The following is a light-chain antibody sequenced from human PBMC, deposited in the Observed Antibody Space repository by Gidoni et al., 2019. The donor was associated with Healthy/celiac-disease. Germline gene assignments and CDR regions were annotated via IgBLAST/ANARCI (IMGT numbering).Light chain of an antibody. Sequence: QSVLTQPPSVSGAPGQRVTISCTGRSSNIGAGYDEHWYQQLPGTAPKLRIYGNSIRPSGVPDRFSGSKSGTSGSLSITVLQADDEADYYCQSYDSSLFGVFGGGTKLTVL. J-gene: IGLJ2*01. V-gene: IGLV1-40*01. CDR3: QSYDSSLFGV. CDR2: GNS. CDR1: SSNIGAGYD.